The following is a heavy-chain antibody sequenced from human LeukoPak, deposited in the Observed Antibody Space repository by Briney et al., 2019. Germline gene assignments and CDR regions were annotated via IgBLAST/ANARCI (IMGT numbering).Heavy chain of an antibody. CDR2: INPSAGST. CDR3: ARDRYGDGFAHFDY. J-gene: IGHJ4*02. D-gene: IGHD5-24*01. Sequence: GASVKASCKASGYTFTSYYMHWVRQAPGQGLEWMGIINPSAGSTTYAQKFQGRVTMTRDTSMSTAYMDLNRLTSDDTAVYFCARDRYGDGFAHFDYWGQGTLVTVSS. V-gene: IGHV1-46*01. CDR1: GYTFTSYY.